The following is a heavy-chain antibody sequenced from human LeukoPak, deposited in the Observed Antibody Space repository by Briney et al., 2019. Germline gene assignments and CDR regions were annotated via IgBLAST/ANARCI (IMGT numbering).Heavy chain of an antibody. CDR3: ARDSIRYGDTDY. V-gene: IGHV3-21*01. CDR2: ISSSSSYI. Sequence: GGSLRLSCAASGFTFSSYSMNWVRQAPGKGLEWVSSISSSSSYIYYADSVKGRFTISRDNAKNSLYLQMNSLRAEDTAVYYCARDSIRYGDTDYWGQGTLVTVSS. J-gene: IGHJ4*02. D-gene: IGHD4-17*01. CDR1: GFTFSSYS.